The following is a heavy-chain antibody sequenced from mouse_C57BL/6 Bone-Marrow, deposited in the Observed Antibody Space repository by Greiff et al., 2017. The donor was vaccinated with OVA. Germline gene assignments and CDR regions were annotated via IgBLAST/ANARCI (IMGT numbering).Heavy chain of an antibody. CDR1: GFTFSDYY. J-gene: IGHJ1*03. CDR2: INYDGSST. CDR3: ARGYYRPYFDV. V-gene: IGHV5-16*01. D-gene: IGHD2-14*01. Sequence: EVMLVESEGGLVQPGSSMKLSCTASGFTFSDYYMAWVRQVPEKGLEWVANINYDGSSTYYLDSLKSRFIISRDNAKNILYLQMSSLKSEDTATYYCARGYYRPYFDVWGTGTTVTVSS.